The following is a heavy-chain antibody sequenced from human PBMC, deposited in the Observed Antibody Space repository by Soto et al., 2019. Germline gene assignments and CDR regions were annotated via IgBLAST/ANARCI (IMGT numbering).Heavy chain of an antibody. V-gene: IGHV1-8*01. Sequence: QVQLVQSGAAVRRPGASVKVSCKASGYSFTSLHFNWVRQATGQGLEWIGWMNPHSGETGYAQRFQGRVTMTRDISLSPAYRELRSLTSHDTAVYFCARGSTWPVDHWGPAPLVTVSS. CDR2: MNPHSGET. CDR1: GYSFTSLH. D-gene: IGHD5-12*01. CDR3: ARGSTWPVDH. J-gene: IGHJ4*02.